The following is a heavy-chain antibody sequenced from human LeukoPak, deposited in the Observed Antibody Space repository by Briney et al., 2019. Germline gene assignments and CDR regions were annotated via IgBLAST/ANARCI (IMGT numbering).Heavy chain of an antibody. CDR3: AKGERSGDYYKDSFDF. D-gene: IGHD1-26*01. V-gene: IGHV3-23*01. CDR2: ITSSGEST. CDR1: EFSFSIYA. Sequence: GGSLRLSCAASEFSFSIYAMSWVRQAPGKGLEWVSSITSSGESTYYAGSVKGRFTISRDNSKNTVYLQMNSLRAEDTAVYFCAKGERSGDYYKDSFDFWGQGTLVTVSS. J-gene: IGHJ4*02.